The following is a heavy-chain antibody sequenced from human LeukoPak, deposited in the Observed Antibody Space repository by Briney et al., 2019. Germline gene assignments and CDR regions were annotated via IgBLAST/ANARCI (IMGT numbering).Heavy chain of an antibody. CDR1: GGSFSGHY. CDR3: ARGLRITGTDY. CDR2: TNHSGST. V-gene: IGHV4-34*01. D-gene: IGHD1-20*01. J-gene: IGHJ4*02. Sequence: SETLSLTCAVYGGSFSGHYWSWIRQPPGKGLEWIGETNHSGSTNYNPSLKSRVTISVDTSKNQFSLKLSSVTAADTAVYYCARGLRITGTDYWGQGTLVTVSS.